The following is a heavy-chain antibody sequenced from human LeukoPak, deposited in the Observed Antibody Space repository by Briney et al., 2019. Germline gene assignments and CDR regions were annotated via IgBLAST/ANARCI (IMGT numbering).Heavy chain of an antibody. CDR3: ARDVLGNYFDY. V-gene: IGHV3-74*01. Sequence: GGSLRLSCAASGFTFSSYWMHWVRQAPGKGLVWVSRINSDGSNTSYADSVKGRFTISRDNAKNTLYLQMHSLRAEDTAVYYCARDVLGNYFDYWGQGTLVTVSS. J-gene: IGHJ4*02. D-gene: IGHD7-27*01. CDR2: INSDGSNT. CDR1: GFTFSSYW.